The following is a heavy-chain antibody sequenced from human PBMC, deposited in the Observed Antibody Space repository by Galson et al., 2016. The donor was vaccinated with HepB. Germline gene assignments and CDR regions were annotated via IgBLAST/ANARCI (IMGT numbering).Heavy chain of an antibody. D-gene: IGHD3-3*01. CDR3: STSSRFLEWLVFSHASYFYYYMDV. CDR1: GFSFSSAW. J-gene: IGHJ6*03. Sequence: SLRLSCAASGFSFSSAWMSWVRQAPGQGLEWVGRIKSKTDGKTTDYAAPVKGRCTISRDDSQNTLYLQMNSLKIEDTAVYYCSTSSRFLEWLVFSHASYFYYYMDVWGKGTTVTVSS. CDR2: IKSKTDGKTT. V-gene: IGHV3-15*01.